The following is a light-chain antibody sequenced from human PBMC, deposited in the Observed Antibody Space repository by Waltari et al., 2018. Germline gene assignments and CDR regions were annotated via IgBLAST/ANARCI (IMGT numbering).Light chain of an antibody. J-gene: IGKJ2*01. CDR3: QQYSDGYT. Sequence: EVLMTQSPATVSVSPGDGATLSCWASQSVGNNVAWFQQKPGQAPRLLIYGASTRATGIPARFSGSGAGTDFSLTISGLQSEDFAVYYCQQYSDGYTFGQGTKLEIK. CDR2: GAS. CDR1: QSVGNN. V-gene: IGKV3-15*01.